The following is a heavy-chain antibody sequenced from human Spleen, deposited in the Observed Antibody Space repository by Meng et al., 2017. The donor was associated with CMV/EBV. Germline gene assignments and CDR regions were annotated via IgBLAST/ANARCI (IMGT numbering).Heavy chain of an antibody. D-gene: IGHD3/OR15-3a*01. CDR2: IDPSGGST. Sequence: SGYSYTSKYIHWVRRATGQGLEWRGIIDPSGGSTTYTQKLRGRVTMTRDTSTSTVYLELRSLTSEDTATYFCARDIGTAYHADWFDPWGQGTLVTVSS. CDR3: ARDIGTAYHADWFDP. J-gene: IGHJ5*02. V-gene: IGHV1-46*04. CDR1: GYSYTSKY.